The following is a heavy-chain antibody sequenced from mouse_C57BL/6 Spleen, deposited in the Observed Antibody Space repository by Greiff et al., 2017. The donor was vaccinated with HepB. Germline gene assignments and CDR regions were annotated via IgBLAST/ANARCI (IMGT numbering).Heavy chain of an antibody. CDR1: GYTFTSYG. Sequence: QVQLQQSGAELARPGASVELSCKASGYTFTSYGISWVKQRTGQGLEWIGEIYPRSGNTYYNEKFKGKATLTADKSSSTAYMELRSLTSEDSAVYFCAREGIYDGYYYAMDYWGQGTSVTVSS. J-gene: IGHJ4*01. CDR2: IYPRSGNT. V-gene: IGHV1-81*01. D-gene: IGHD2-3*01. CDR3: AREGIYDGYYYAMDY.